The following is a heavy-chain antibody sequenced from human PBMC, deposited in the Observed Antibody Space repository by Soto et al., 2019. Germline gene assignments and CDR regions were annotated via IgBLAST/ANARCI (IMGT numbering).Heavy chain of an antibody. J-gene: IGHJ4*02. CDR3: AKDRTYYVDY. Sequence: QVQLVESGGGVVQPGRSLRLSCAASGFTFSSYGMHWVRQAPGKGLEWVAVISYDGSNKYYADSVKGRFTIYRDNSKNTLYLQMNSRRAEDTAVYYCAKDRTYYVDYWGQGTLVTVSS. D-gene: IGHD3-16*01. CDR1: GFTFSSYG. V-gene: IGHV3-30*18. CDR2: ISYDGSNK.